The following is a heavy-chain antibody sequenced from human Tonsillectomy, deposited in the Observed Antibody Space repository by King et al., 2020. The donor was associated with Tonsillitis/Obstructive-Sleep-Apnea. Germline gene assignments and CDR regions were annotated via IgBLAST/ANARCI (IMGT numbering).Heavy chain of an antibody. J-gene: IGHJ4*02. CDR2: MEQDGSKK. V-gene: IGHV3-7*04. D-gene: IGHD3/OR15-3a*01. CDR1: GFTISKFW. CDR3: ARDVPWTD. Sequence: VQLVESGGGLVQPGGSLRLSCAVSGFTISKFWMSWVRQAPGKGLEWVASMEQDGSKKHYVDSVKGRCTISKDNAKSSLYLHMNSLRAEDTAVYYCARDVPWTDWGQGTPVTVSS.